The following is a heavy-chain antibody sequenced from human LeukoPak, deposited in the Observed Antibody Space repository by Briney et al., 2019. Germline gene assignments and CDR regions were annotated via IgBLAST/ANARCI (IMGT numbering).Heavy chain of an antibody. CDR2: IIPILGIA. CDR3: ASKELGWDDGMDV. D-gene: IGHD1-26*01. Sequence: SVKVSCKASGGTFSSYAISWVRQAPGQGLGWMGRIIPILGIANYAQKFQGRVTITADKSTSTAYMELSSLRSEDTAVYNCASKELGWDDGMDVWGQGTTVTVSS. V-gene: IGHV1-69*04. J-gene: IGHJ6*02. CDR1: GGTFSSYA.